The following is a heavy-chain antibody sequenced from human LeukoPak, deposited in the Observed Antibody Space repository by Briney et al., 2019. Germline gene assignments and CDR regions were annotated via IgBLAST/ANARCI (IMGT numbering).Heavy chain of an antibody. CDR3: ARGNGYRSAFDI. CDR1: GFTLSSYE. CDR2: VDYSGGDT. Sequence: GGSLRLSCIASGFTLSSYEMSWIRQAPGKGLEWVSSVDYSGGDTHYADSVMGRFTISRDNSKNTLYLQLNSLSADDTAVYSCARGNGYRSAFDIWGQGTMVTVSS. D-gene: IGHD5-24*01. V-gene: IGHV3-23*01. J-gene: IGHJ3*02.